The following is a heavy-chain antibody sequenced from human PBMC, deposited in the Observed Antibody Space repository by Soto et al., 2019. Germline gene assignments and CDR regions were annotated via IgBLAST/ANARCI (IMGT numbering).Heavy chain of an antibody. CDR2: IKSKSDGGTT. D-gene: IGHD2-15*01. Sequence: GGSMRLSCAASGFTFSDAWMSWVRQAPGKGLEWVGRIKSKSDGGTTEYAAPVRGRFTISRDDSKNTLYLQMNNLKTEDTAVYYCTADLWRIAVVVGSTGYFNPWGQGTLVTVSS. CDR1: GFTFSDAW. V-gene: IGHV3-15*01. J-gene: IGHJ5*02. CDR3: TADLWRIAVVVGSTGYFNP.